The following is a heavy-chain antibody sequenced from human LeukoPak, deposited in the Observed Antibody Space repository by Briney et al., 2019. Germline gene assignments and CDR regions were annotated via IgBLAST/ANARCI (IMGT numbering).Heavy chain of an antibody. J-gene: IGHJ6*02. V-gene: IGHV4-31*03. CDR3: AREASASRTNYYGMDV. D-gene: IGHD6-13*01. CDR1: GDSFSSGGYY. Sequence: PSETLSLTCTVSGDSFSSGGYYWSWIRQHPGKGLECIGYIYYGGSTFYSPSLKSRVTMSVDTSRNQFSLKLSSVTAADTAVYYCAREASASRTNYYGMDVWGQGTTVTVSS. CDR2: IYYGGST.